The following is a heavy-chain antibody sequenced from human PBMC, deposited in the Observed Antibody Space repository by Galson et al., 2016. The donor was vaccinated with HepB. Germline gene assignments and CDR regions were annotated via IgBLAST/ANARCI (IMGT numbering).Heavy chain of an antibody. V-gene: IGHV3-74*01. J-gene: IGHJ5*02. CDR1: GFAFSSHW. CDR2: INSDGTIS. Sequence: SLRLSCAASGFAFSSHWMHWVRQDLGKGLVWVSRINSDGTISNYADSAKGRFTISRDNVKNTLYLQMNSLRAEDTAVYFCVRDHSVVPTTAYNWFDPWGRGTLVTVSS. D-gene: IGHD4-23*01. CDR3: VRDHSVVPTTAYNWFDP.